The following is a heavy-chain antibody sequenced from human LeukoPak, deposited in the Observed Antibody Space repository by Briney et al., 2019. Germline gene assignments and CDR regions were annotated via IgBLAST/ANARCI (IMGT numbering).Heavy chain of an antibody. Sequence: SETLSLTCAVYGGSFSGYCWSWIRQPPGKGLEWIGEINHSGSTNYNPSLKSRVTISVDTSKNQSSLKLSSVTAADTAVYYCARRTKPNYYDSSGYRYWGQGTLVTVSS. CDR1: GGSFSGYC. D-gene: IGHD3-22*01. CDR2: INHSGST. V-gene: IGHV4-34*01. CDR3: ARRTKPNYYDSSGYRY. J-gene: IGHJ4*02.